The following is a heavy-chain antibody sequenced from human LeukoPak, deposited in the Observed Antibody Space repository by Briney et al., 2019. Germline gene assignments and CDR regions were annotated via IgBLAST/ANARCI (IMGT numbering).Heavy chain of an antibody. CDR1: GGSFSGYY. CDR2: INHSGST. Sequence: KPSETLSLTCAVYGGSFSGYYWSWIRQPPGKGLEWIGEINHSGSTNYNPSLKSRVTISVDTSKNQFSLRLSSVTAADTAVYYCARIVPAASCYFDYWGQGTLATVSS. J-gene: IGHJ4*03. D-gene: IGHD2-2*01. V-gene: IGHV4-34*01. CDR3: ARIVPAASCYFDY.